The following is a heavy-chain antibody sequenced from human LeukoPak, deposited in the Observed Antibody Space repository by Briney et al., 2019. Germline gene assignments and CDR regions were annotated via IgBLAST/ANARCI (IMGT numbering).Heavy chain of an antibody. J-gene: IGHJ3*02. V-gene: IGHV3-30*18. CDR1: GFTFSSYG. D-gene: IGHD3-16*01. CDR3: AKDYGVLGGAMVGAFDI. CDR2: ISYDGSNK. Sequence: SGGSLRLSCAASGFTFSSYGMHWVRQAPGKGLEWVAVISYDGSNKYYADSVKGRFTISRDNSRNTLYLQMNSLRAEDTAVYYCAKDYGVLGGAMVGAFDIWGQGTMVTVSS.